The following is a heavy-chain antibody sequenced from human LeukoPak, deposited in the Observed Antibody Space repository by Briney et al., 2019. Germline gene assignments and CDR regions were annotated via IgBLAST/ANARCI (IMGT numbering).Heavy chain of an antibody. Sequence: ATSVKVSCKASGGTFSSYAISWVRQAPGQGLEWMGGIIPIFGTANYAQKFQGRVTITADESTSTAYMELSSLRSEDTAVYYCARDIVVVPAFLPYYYYGMDVWGKGTTVTVSS. J-gene: IGHJ6*04. D-gene: IGHD2-2*01. CDR2: IIPIFGTA. V-gene: IGHV1-69*13. CDR1: GGTFSSYA. CDR3: ARDIVVVPAFLPYYYYGMDV.